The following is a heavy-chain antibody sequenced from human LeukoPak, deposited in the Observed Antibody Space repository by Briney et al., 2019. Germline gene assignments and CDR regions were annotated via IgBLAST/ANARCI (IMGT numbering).Heavy chain of an antibody. CDR1: GGSISGYY. J-gene: IGHJ5*02. CDR3: ARRVAVVGSNWFDP. V-gene: IGHV4-59*01. Sequence: SETLSLTCTVSGGSISGYYWSWIRQPPGKGLEWIGYIYSSGSPNYTPSLKSRVTISVDTSKNQFSLMLKSVTAADTAVYYCARRVAVVGSNWFDPWGQGTLVTVSS. CDR2: IYSSGSP. D-gene: IGHD6-13*01.